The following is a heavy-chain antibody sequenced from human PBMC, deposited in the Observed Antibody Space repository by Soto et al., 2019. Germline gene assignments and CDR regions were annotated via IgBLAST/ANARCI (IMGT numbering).Heavy chain of an antibody. D-gene: IGHD3-16*01. J-gene: IGHJ5*02. Sequence: SETLSLTCPVSGGTISSYYWSWIRQPPGKGLEWIGYIYYSGSTNYNPSLKSRVTISVDTSKNQFSLKLSSVTAADTAVYYCARHAAPPFGILPFNWFDPWGQGTLVTV. CDR2: IYYSGST. CDR3: ARHAAPPFGILPFNWFDP. CDR1: GGTISSYY. V-gene: IGHV4-59*08.